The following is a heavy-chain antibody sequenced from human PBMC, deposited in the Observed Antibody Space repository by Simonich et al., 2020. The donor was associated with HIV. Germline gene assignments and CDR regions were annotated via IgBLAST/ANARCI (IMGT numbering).Heavy chain of an antibody. J-gene: IGHJ4*02. CDR2: INPNSGGT. Sequence: QFRLVQSGAEVKKPGASVKVSCKASGYTFTGYYMHWVRQAPGQGLEWMGWINPNSGGTNYAKKFQGRVTMTRDTSISTAYMELSRLRSDDTAVYYCARGGYFDWLSNPDYWGQGTLVTVSS. CDR3: ARGGYFDWLSNPDY. CDR1: GYTFTGYY. V-gene: IGHV1-2*02. D-gene: IGHD3-9*01.